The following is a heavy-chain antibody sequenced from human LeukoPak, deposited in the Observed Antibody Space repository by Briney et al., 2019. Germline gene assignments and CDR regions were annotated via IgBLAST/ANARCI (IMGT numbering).Heavy chain of an antibody. CDR1: GSQLTTYW. J-gene: IGHJ4*02. V-gene: IGHV5-51*01. CDR3: ARGGIPASGARGADFDY. D-gene: IGHD6-13*01. CDR2: IYPGDSDT. Sequence: RGESLKISCKGSGSQLTTYWIGWVRQMPGKGLEWMGIIYPGDSDTRYSPSFQGQVTISADKSISTAYLQWSRLKAPDTAMYYCARGGIPASGARGADFDYWGQGTLVTVSS.